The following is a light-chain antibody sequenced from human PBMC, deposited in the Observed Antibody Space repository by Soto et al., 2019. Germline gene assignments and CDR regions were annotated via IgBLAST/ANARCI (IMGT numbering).Light chain of an antibody. CDR3: QQSYSTPWT. V-gene: IGKV1-39*01. CDR2: AAS. J-gene: IGKJ1*01. CDR1: HSFSIY. Sequence: DIQMTQSPSSLSASVGDRVTITCRTSHSFSIYLNWYQQRPGKAPKLLIYAASSLGSGVPSRFSGSGSGTDFTLTISSLQPEDIATYYCQQSYSTPWTFGLGTKVEIK.